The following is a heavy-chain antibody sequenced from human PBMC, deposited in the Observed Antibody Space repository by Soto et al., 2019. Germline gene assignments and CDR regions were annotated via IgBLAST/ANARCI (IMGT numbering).Heavy chain of an antibody. CDR2: IYHSGST. Sequence: QVQLQESGPGLVKPSGTLSLTCAVSGGSISSSNWWSWVRQPPGKGLEWIGEIYHSGSTNYNPSLKSRVTISVDKSKNQFSLRLSSVTAADTAVYYCARGLGTGFGVVMAMDSYGMDVWGQGTTVTVSS. J-gene: IGHJ6*02. CDR3: ARGLGTGFGVVMAMDSYGMDV. CDR1: GGSISSSNW. D-gene: IGHD3-3*01. V-gene: IGHV4-4*02.